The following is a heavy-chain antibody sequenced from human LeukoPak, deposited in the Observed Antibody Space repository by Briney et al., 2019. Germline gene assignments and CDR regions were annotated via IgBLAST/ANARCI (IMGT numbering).Heavy chain of an antibody. V-gene: IGHV3-30*18. CDR1: GFTFSTYG. Sequence: GRSLRLSCAASGFTFSTYGMHWVRQAPGKGLEWVSFISYDGSYKYYADSVKGRFTISRDSSKNTLYLQMNSLRAEDTAVYYCAKDYHYGDYAVDYWGQGTLVTVSS. J-gene: IGHJ4*02. CDR3: AKDYHYGDYAVDY. D-gene: IGHD4-17*01. CDR2: ISYDGSYK.